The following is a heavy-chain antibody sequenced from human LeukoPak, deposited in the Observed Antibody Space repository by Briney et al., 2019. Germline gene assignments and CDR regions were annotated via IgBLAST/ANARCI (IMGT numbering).Heavy chain of an antibody. CDR1: GGSISSGDYS. J-gene: IGHJ5*02. V-gene: IGHV4-30-2*01. D-gene: IGHD1-1*01. Sequence: SQTLSLTCAVSGGSISSGDYSWSWIRQPPGKGLEWIGYIFQSGSTYYNPSLKSRVTISVDRSKNQFSLKLSSVTAADTAMYYCARVGSDWNDVRYNWFDPWGQGTLVTVSS. CDR3: ARVGSDWNDVRYNWFDP. CDR2: IFQSGST.